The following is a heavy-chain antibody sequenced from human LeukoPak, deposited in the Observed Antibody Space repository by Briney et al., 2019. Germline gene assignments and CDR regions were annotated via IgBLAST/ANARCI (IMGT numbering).Heavy chain of an antibody. D-gene: IGHD3-22*01. CDR1: GFTFSSYA. V-gene: IGHV3-23*01. Sequence: GGSLRLSCAASGFTFSSYAMSWVRQAPGKGLEWVSAISGSGGSTYYADSVKGRFTSSRDNSKNTLYLQMSSLRAEDTAVYYCAKDTSQHYYDSSGSDYWGQGTLVTVSS. CDR3: AKDTSQHYYDSSGSDY. J-gene: IGHJ4*02. CDR2: ISGSGGST.